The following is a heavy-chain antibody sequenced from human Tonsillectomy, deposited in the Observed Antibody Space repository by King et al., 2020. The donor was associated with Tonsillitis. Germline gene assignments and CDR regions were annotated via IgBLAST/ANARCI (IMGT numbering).Heavy chain of an antibody. CDR3: ARGPGYCSGGSCYLIDF. Sequence: VQLVESGAEVKKSGSSVKVSCKASGGTFSSYAINWVRQAPGQGLEWMGGIIPIFGTANYVQKFQGRVTITADESTSTVYRWMSSLRYEDTAVYYCARGPGYCSGGSCYLIDFWGQGTLVTVSS. J-gene: IGHJ4*02. CDR1: GGTFSSYA. D-gene: IGHD2-15*01. CDR2: IIPIFGTA. V-gene: IGHV1-69*01.